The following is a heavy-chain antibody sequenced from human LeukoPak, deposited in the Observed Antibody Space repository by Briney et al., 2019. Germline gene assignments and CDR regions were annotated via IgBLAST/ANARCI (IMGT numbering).Heavy chain of an antibody. J-gene: IGHJ6*02. CDR3: ARGTLYWNYYYGMDV. CDR1: GGSISSGGYS. V-gene: IGHV4-30-2*01. D-gene: IGHD1-1*01. Sequence: SETLSLTCSVSGGSISSGGYSWSWIGQPPGKGLVWIGYIYHSGSTYYNPSLKSRATISVDRSKNQFSLKLSSVTAADTAVYYCARGTLYWNYYYGMDVWGQGTTVTVSS. CDR2: IYHSGST.